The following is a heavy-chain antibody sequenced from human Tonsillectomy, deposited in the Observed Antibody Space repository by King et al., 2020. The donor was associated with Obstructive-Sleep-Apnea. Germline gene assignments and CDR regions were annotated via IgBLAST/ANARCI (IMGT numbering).Heavy chain of an antibody. CDR3: ARELFESTGYYYVFDY. CDR1: GFTFSGHS. V-gene: IGHV3-21*01. CDR2: ISSSSSFT. J-gene: IGHJ4*02. D-gene: IGHD3-22*01. Sequence: VQLVESGGGLVKPGGSLRLSCAASGFTFSGHSMNWVRQAPGKGLEWVSFISSSSSFTFYADSMKGRFAISRDNAKNSLYLEMNSLRVEDTAVYYCARELFESTGYYYVFDYWGQGTLVTVSS.